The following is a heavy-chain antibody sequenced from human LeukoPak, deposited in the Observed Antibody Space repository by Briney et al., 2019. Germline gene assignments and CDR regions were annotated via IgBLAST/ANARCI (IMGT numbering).Heavy chain of an antibody. CDR3: ARQVVVVPAAPGGAFDI. CDR1: GGSSSSSSYY. V-gene: IGHV4-39*01. CDR2: IYYSGST. J-gene: IGHJ3*02. D-gene: IGHD2-2*01. Sequence: SETLSLTGTVSGGSSSSSSYYWGWIRQPPGKGLEWIGRIYYSGSTYYNPSRKSRVTIAVDTSKNQFSLKLSSVTAADTDVYYCARQVVVVPAAPGGAFDIWGQGTMVTVSS.